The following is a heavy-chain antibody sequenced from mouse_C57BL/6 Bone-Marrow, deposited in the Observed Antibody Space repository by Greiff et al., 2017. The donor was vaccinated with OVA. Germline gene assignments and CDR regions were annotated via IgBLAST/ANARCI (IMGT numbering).Heavy chain of an antibody. CDR2: IYPRSGNT. V-gene: IGHV1-81*01. D-gene: IGHD1-1*01. CDR1: GYTFTSSG. CDR3: ARVTTAVAVDR. Sequence: QVQLQQSGAGLSRPGASVKLSCKASGYTFTSSGISWVKQGTGQGLEWIGEIYPRSGNTYYNEKFKGKATLTADKSSSTAYMELRSLTSEFSAVYCCARVTTAVAVDRWGEGTPLSDSS. J-gene: IGHJ2*01.